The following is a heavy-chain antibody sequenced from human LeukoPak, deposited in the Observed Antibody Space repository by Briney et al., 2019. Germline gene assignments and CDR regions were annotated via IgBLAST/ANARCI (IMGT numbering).Heavy chain of an antibody. CDR1: GIIFSGYG. D-gene: IGHD6-19*01. V-gene: IGHV3-30*02. Sequence: PGGSLRLSCEVSGIIFSGYGIHWVRQAPGNGLEWVAFIRYDGTNKYYADSVKGRFTISRDNSKNTLYLQMNSLRVEDTAVYYCAKVGSGWYGVDYWGQGTLVTVSS. CDR2: IRYDGTNK. J-gene: IGHJ4*02. CDR3: AKVGSGWYGVDY.